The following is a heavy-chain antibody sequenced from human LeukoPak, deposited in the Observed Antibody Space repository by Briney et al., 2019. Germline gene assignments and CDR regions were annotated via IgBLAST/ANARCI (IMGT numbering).Heavy chain of an antibody. Sequence: GGSLRLSCVVSGFTVSNYYMSWVRQAPGKGLEWVSVIYNGDYTYYADSVKGRFTISRDTSMNTLYLQMNSLRAEDTAVYYCASSYDSSGYYRFYFDYWGQGTLVTVSS. V-gene: IGHV3-53*01. CDR2: IYNGDYT. D-gene: IGHD3-22*01. J-gene: IGHJ4*02. CDR3: ASSYDSSGYYRFYFDY. CDR1: GFTVSNYY.